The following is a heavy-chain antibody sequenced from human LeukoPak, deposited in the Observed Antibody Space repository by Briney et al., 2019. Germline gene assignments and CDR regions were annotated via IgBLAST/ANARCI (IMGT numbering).Heavy chain of an antibody. V-gene: IGHV4-4*09. CDR1: GCSISSYY. J-gene: IGHJ4*02. CDR2: IYTSGST. Sequence: PSETLSLTCTVSGCSISSYYWSWIRQPPGKGLEWIGYIYTSGSTNYNPSLKSRVTISVDTSKNQFSLKLSSVTAADTAVYYCARLSVVVPAAISDWGQGTLVTVSS. CDR3: ARLSVVVPAAISD. D-gene: IGHD2-2*02.